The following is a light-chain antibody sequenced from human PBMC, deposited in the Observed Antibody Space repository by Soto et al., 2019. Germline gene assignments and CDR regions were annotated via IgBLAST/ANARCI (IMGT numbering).Light chain of an antibody. CDR2: GAS. CDR3: KKYGSSLCT. CDR1: QSVSSNY. J-gene: IGKJ1*01. V-gene: IGKV3-20*01. Sequence: EIGLTQSPGTLSLSPGERATLSCRASQSVSSNYLAWYQQKPGQAPRPLIYGASSRATGIPDRFSGSGAGTDFTLTISRLESEDFAVYYCKKYGSSLCTFGQGTKVDIK.